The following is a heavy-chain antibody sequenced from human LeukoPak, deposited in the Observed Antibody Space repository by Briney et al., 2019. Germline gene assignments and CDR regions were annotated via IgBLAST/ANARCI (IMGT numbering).Heavy chain of an antibody. CDR3: AREKWYSSGWYGGSQNYYFDY. D-gene: IGHD6-19*01. Sequence: PGRSLRLSCAASGFTFSSYAMHWVRQAPGKGLEWVAVISYDGSNKYYADSVKGRFTISRDNSKNTLYLQMNSLRAEDTAVYYCAREKWYSSGWYGGSQNYYFDYWGQGTLVTVSS. CDR1: GFTFSSYA. V-gene: IGHV3-30*04. J-gene: IGHJ4*02. CDR2: ISYDGSNK.